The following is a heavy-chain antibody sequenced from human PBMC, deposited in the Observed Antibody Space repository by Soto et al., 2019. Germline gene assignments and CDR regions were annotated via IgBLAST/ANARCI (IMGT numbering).Heavy chain of an antibody. D-gene: IGHD3-16*02. CDR1: GGTFSSYA. CDR2: IIPIFGTA. Sequence: SVEVSCKASGGTFSSYAISWVRLAPGQGLEWMGGIIPIFGTANYAQKFQGRVTITADESTSTAYMELSSLRSEDTAVYYCARVGTYYDYVWGSYRSYYFDYWGQGTLVTVSS. V-gene: IGHV1-69*13. J-gene: IGHJ4*02. CDR3: ARVGTYYDYVWGSYRSYYFDY.